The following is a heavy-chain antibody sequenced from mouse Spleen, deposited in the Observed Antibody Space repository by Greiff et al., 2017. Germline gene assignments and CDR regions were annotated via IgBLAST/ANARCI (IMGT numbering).Heavy chain of an antibody. J-gene: IGHJ2*01. Sequence: EVQRVESGGGLVKPGGSLKLSCAASGFTFSDYGMHWVRQAPEKGLEWVAYISSGSSTIYYADTVKGRFTISRDNAKNTLFLQMTSLRSEDTAMYYCARTIYYDYDYFDYWGQGTTLTVSS. CDR2: ISSGSSTI. D-gene: IGHD2-4*01. CDR1: GFTFSDYG. V-gene: IGHV5-17*01. CDR3: ARTIYYDYDYFDY.